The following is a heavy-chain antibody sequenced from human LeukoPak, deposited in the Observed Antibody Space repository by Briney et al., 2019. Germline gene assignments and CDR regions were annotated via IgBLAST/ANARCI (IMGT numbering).Heavy chain of an antibody. CDR2: TWYDGSNK. CDR1: GFTFSSYG. J-gene: IGHJ4*02. V-gene: IGHV3-33*01. Sequence: GGSLRLSCAASGFTFSSYGMHWVRQAPGKGLEWVAVTWYDGSNKYYADSVKGRFTISRDNSKNTLYLQMNSLRAEDTAVYYCAREDYGSGSYQAFDYWGQGTLVTVSS. D-gene: IGHD3-10*01. CDR3: AREDYGSGSYQAFDY.